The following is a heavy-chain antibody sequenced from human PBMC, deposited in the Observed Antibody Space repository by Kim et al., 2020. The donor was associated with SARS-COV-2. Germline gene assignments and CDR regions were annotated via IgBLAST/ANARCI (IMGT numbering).Heavy chain of an antibody. Sequence: GGSLRLSCSASGFTFSSSAMHWVRQAPGKGLEYVSAISSNGGSTYYADSVKDRFTISRDNSKNTLYLQMSSLRAEDTAVYYCVIRLIAARGYWGQGTLVTVSS. D-gene: IGHD6-6*01. CDR1: GFTFSSSA. V-gene: IGHV3-64D*06. J-gene: IGHJ4*02. CDR3: VIRLIAARGY. CDR2: ISSNGGST.